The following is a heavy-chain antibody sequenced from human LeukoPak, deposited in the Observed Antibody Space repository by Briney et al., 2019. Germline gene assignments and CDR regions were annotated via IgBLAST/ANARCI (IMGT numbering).Heavy chain of an antibody. V-gene: IGHV3-7*01. CDR2: IKQDGSEK. Sequence: GGSLRLSCAASGFTFSSYWMSWVCQAPGKGLEWVANIKQDGSEKYYVDSVKGRFTISRDNAKNSLYLQMNSLRAEDTAVYYCARDSSGYDYDWFDPWGQGTLVTVSS. CDR3: ARDSSGYDYDWFDP. D-gene: IGHD5-12*01. CDR1: GFTFSSYW. J-gene: IGHJ5*02.